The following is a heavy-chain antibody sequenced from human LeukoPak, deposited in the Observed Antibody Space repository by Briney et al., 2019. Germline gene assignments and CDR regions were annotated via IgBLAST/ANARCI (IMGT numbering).Heavy chain of an antibody. J-gene: IGHJ6*02. V-gene: IGHV3-53*01. D-gene: IGHD3-3*01. CDR2: IYSGGST. CDR1: GFTFYSFA. Sequence: GGSLRLSCVGSGFTFYSFAMSWVRQAPGKGLEWVSVIYSGGSTYYADSVKGRFTISRDNSKNTLYLQMNSLRAEDTAVYYCARDLEDGMDVWGQGTTVTVSS. CDR3: ARDLEDGMDV.